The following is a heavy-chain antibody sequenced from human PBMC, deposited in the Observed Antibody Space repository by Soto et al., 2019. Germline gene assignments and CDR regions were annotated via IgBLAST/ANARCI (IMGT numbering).Heavy chain of an antibody. CDR1: GGSISSRSYY. Sequence: PSETLSLTCTVSGGSISSRSYYWAWIRRPPGKGLEWIGSIYYSGSTYYSPSLKSRVTISVDTSKNQFSLKLSSVTAADTAVYYCARAKYYYDSHTGGWFDPWGQGTLVTVSS. D-gene: IGHD3-22*01. J-gene: IGHJ5*02. CDR3: ARAKYYYDSHTGGWFDP. V-gene: IGHV4-39*07. CDR2: IYYSGST.